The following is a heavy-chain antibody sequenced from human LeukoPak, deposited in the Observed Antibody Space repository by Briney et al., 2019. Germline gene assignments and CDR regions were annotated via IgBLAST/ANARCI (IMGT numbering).Heavy chain of an antibody. CDR2: INHSGGT. J-gene: IGHJ4*02. Sequence: SETLSLTCAVYGVSFSSYYRSWIRQPPGKGLEWIGEINHSGGTNYNPSLKSRVTISVDTPKNQFSLKLNSVTAADTAVYYCATERRYSSGRWDYYFDYWGQGTLVTVSS. CDR3: ATERRYSSGRWDYYFDY. D-gene: IGHD6-19*01. CDR1: GVSFSSYY. V-gene: IGHV4-34*01.